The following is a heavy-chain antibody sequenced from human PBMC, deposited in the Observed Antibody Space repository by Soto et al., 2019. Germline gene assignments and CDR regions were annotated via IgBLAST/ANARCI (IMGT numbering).Heavy chain of an antibody. Sequence: QVQLQEAGPGLVRPSQTLSLTCTVAGGSMSENDYYWSWLRQSPGQGLQWIGYIYDTWTTSYSPSLKSRVTMSAGTSRNQFSLKLTSVTDADTALYFCARGIVRGGFDIWGQGTVVTVSS. CDR2: IYDTWTT. CDR3: ARGIVRGGFDI. D-gene: IGHD3-10*02. V-gene: IGHV4-30-4*01. CDR1: GGSMSENDYY. J-gene: IGHJ3*02.